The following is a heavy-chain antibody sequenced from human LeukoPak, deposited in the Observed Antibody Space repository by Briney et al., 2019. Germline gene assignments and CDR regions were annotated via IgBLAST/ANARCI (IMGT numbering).Heavy chain of an antibody. J-gene: IGHJ4*02. V-gene: IGHV4-34*01. CDR3: ARDGDIEGDPPPTVGY. CDR2: INHSGST. Sequence: KASETLSLTCAVYGVSFSCYYWSWIRQPPGKGLEWIGEINHSGSTNYNPSLKSRVTISVDTSKNQFSLKLSSVTAADTAVYYCARDGDIEGDPPPTVGYWGQGTLVTVSS. D-gene: IGHD2-21*01. CDR1: GVSFSCYY.